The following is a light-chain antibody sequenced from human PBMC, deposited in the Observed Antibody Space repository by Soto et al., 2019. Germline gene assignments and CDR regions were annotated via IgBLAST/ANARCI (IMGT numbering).Light chain of an antibody. J-gene: IGKJ1*01. CDR2: GAS. V-gene: IGKV3-15*01. CDR1: QSVGTY. CDR3: QQYDNWPLWT. Sequence: EIVMTQSPATLSVSPGERATLSCRASQSVGTYLAWYQQKPGQAPRLLIYGASTRATGIPARFNGSGSGTEFTLTIGSLQSEDFVVYYCQQYDNWPLWTFGQGTKVEIK.